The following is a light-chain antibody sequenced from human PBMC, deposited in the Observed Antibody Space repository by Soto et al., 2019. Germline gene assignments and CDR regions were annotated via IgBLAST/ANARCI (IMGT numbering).Light chain of an antibody. Sequence: VHMTLSPSSLSASVGDRVTIACRASQSISSYLNWYQQKTGKAPNLLIYDVSSLESGVPSRFSGSESGTEFTLTISSLQPDDFATYYCQQYNSYPWTFGQGTKVDI. J-gene: IGKJ1*01. CDR2: DVS. CDR3: QQYNSYPWT. CDR1: QSISSY. V-gene: IGKV1-5*01.